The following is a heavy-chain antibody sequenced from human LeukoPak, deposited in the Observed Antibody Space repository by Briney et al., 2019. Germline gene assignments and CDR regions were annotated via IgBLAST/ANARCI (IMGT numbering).Heavy chain of an antibody. CDR1: GFTFGDYA. CDR3: AKEYDFWSGYLRANFDY. D-gene: IGHD3-3*01. Sequence: GGSLRLSCTSSGFTFGDYAMSWFRQAPGKGLEWVSAISGSGGSTYYADSVKGRFTISRDNSKNTLYLQMNSLRAEDTAVYYCAKEYDFWSGYLRANFDYWGQGTLVTVSS. J-gene: IGHJ4*02. CDR2: ISGSGGST. V-gene: IGHV3-23*01.